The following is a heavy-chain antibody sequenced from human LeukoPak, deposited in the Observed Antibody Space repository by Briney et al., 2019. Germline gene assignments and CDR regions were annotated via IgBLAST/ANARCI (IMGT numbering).Heavy chain of an antibody. CDR2: ISGSGGST. D-gene: IGHD1-26*01. CDR3: ARDRSLYRLGVAFDI. CDR1: GGTFSSYA. Sequence: SCKASGGTFSSYAMSWVRQAPGKGLEWVSAISGSGGSTYYADSVKGRFTISRDNSKNTLYLQMNSLRAEDTAVYYCARDRSLYRLGVAFDIWGQGTMVTVSS. J-gene: IGHJ3*02. V-gene: IGHV3-23*01.